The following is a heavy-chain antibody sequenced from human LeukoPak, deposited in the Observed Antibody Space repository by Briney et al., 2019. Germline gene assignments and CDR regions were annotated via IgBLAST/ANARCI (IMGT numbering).Heavy chain of an antibody. CDR1: GYRFTSYW. J-gene: IGHJ6*03. Sequence: GESLKISCKGSGYRFTSYWIGWVRQMPGKGLEWMGIIYPGDSDTRYSPSFQGQVTISADKSISTAYLQWSSLKASDTARYYCASKGLAARRYYYDMDVGGKGTTVTVSS. CDR2: IYPGDSDT. CDR3: ASKGLAARRYYYDMDV. V-gene: IGHV5-51*01. D-gene: IGHD6-6*01.